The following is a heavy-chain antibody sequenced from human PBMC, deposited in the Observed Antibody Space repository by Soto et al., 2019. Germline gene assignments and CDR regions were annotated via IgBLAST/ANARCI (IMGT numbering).Heavy chain of an antibody. J-gene: IGHJ3*02. D-gene: IGHD4-4*01. V-gene: IGHV4-34*01. CDR3: AREDTVTNAFDI. CDR2: INHSGST. Sequence: SETLSLTCAVYGGSFSGYYWSWIRQPPGKGLEWIGEINHSGSTNYNPSLKSRVTISVDTSKNQFSVKLSSVTAADTAVYYSAREDTVTNAFDIWGQGTMVTVSS. CDR1: GGSFSGYY.